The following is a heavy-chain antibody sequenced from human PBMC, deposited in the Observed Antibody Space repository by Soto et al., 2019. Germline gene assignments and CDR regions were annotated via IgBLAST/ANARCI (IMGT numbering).Heavy chain of an antibody. Sequence: QVQLQESGPGLVKPSQTLSLTCTVSGGSISSGGYYWSWIRQHPGKGLEWIGYIYYSGSTYYNPSXXXXXXXXXXXXXXXXXXXXXXXXXXXXXXXXXXXXXXXXSXGMDVWGQGTTVTVSS. J-gene: IGHJ6*02. CDR2: IYYSGST. V-gene: IGHV4-31*01. CDR1: GGSISSGGYY. CDR3: XXXXXXXSXGMDV.